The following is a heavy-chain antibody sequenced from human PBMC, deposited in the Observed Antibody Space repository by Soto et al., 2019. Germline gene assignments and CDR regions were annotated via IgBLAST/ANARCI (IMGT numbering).Heavy chain of an antibody. Sequence: QVLLVQSGPEVKKPGSSVKVSCKASGGTFNNYAINWVRQAPGKGLEWMGGIIPTFGTGNHAQKFQGRVMISADETTTTAYMDLNSLRSEDTAIYYCASFDGTLVRGGRSSPYEMDVRGQGITVIVSS. CDR1: GGTFNNYA. D-gene: IGHD3-10*01. V-gene: IGHV1-69*01. J-gene: IGHJ6*02. CDR3: ASFDGTLVRGGRSSPYEMDV. CDR2: IIPTFGTG.